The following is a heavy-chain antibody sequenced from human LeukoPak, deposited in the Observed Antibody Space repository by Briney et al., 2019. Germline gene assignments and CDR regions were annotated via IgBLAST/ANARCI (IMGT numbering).Heavy chain of an antibody. Sequence: SATLSLTCTVSGASINNNFWTWIRQPPGKGLEWIGYIYSSCSANYNPSLKSRVIISGDTYKNQISLNLTSVTAADTAVYFCARHREHYDTWGHGTLVTVSS. CDR2: IYSSCSA. V-gene: IGHV4-59*08. J-gene: IGHJ4*01. CDR3: ARHREHYDT. CDR1: GASINNNF. D-gene: IGHD3-16*01.